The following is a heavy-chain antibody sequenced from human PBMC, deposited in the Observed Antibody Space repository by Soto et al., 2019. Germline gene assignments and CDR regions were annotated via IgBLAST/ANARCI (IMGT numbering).Heavy chain of an antibody. D-gene: IGHD6-6*01. V-gene: IGHV5-10-1*01. J-gene: IGHJ6*02. CDR3: AREPTGPARLRTYHYHGMVV. CDR1: GYSFTSYW. Sequence: LGESLKISCKGSGYSFTSYWISWVRQMPGKGLEWMGRIDPSDSYTNYSPSFQRHVTISADKTVSIAYLLWGCLKVLEYAMYYCAREPTGPARLRTYHYHGMVVWGQGTTVTVSS. CDR2: IDPSDSYT.